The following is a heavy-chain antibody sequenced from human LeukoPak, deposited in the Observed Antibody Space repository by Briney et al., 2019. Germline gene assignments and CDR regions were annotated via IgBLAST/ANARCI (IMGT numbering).Heavy chain of an antibody. Sequence: SETLSLTCAVYGGSFSGYYWSWIRQPPGKGLEWIGYIYYSGSTNYNPSLKSRVTISVDTSKNQFSLKLSSVTAADTAVYYCASNYYDSLDAFDIWGQGTMVTVSS. D-gene: IGHD3-22*01. J-gene: IGHJ3*02. V-gene: IGHV4-59*08. CDR1: GGSFSGYY. CDR3: ASNYYDSLDAFDI. CDR2: IYYSGST.